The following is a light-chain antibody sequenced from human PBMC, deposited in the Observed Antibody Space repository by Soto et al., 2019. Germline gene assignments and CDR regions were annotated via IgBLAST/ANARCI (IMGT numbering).Light chain of an antibody. J-gene: IGLJ2*01. CDR2: EVS. V-gene: IGLV2-23*02. Sequence: QSVLTQPASVSGSPGQSITISCTGTSSDVGSYNLVSWYQQHPGKAPKLMIYEVSKRPSGVSNRFSGSKSGNTASLTISGLQAEDEADYYCCSYAGSSTPHVVFRGGTKLTVL. CDR1: SSDVGSYNL. CDR3: CSYAGSSTPHVV.